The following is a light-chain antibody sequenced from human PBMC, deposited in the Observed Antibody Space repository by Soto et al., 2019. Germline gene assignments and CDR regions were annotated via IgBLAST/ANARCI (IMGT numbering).Light chain of an antibody. CDR1: SSDVGGYNY. V-gene: IGLV2-14*01. CDR3: SSYTSSSTPGV. Sequence: QYALTQPASVSGSPGQSITISCTGNSSDVGGYNYVSWYQQHPGKAPKLMIYEVSNRPSGVSNRFSGSKSGNTASLTISGLQAEDEADYYCSSYTSSSTPGVFGGGTKVTVL. CDR2: EVS. J-gene: IGLJ3*02.